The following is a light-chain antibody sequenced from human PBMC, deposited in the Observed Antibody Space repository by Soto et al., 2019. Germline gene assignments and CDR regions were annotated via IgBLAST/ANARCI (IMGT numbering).Light chain of an antibody. CDR2: SNS. CDR3: STWDDSLKGPL. J-gene: IGLJ2*01. Sequence: QSVLTQPPSASGTPGQRVTISCSGGSSNIGGNTGNWYQQLPGAAPKLIIFSNSQRPSGVPDRFSGSKSGTSASLAIGGLQSEDEAEYYCSTWDDSLKGPLFGGGTKVTVL. CDR1: SSNIGGNT. V-gene: IGLV1-44*01.